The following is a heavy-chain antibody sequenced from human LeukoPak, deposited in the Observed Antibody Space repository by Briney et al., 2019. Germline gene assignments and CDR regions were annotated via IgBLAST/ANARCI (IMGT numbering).Heavy chain of an antibody. J-gene: IGHJ4*02. D-gene: IGHD2-15*01. CDR1: GGSISSYY. CDR2: IYYSGST. CDR3: ARQEIAPRGCSGGSCYRYYFDY. Sequence: PSETLCLTCTVSGGSISSYYWSWIRQPPGKGLEWIGYIYYSGSTNYNPSLKSRVTISVDTSKNQFSLKLSSVTAADTAVYYCARQEIAPRGCSGGSCYRYYFDYWGQGTLVTVSS. V-gene: IGHV4-59*08.